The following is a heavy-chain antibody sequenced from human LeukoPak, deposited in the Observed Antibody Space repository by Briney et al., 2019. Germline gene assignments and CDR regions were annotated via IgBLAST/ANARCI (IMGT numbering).Heavy chain of an antibody. CDR1: GYSFTSYW. J-gene: IGHJ3*02. CDR2: IYPGDSDT. CDR3: ARPPGRYCSSTSCYIGAFDI. Sequence: GESLKISCKGSGYSFTSYWIGWVRQMPGKGLGWMGIIYPGDSDTRYSPSFQGQVTISADKSISTAYLQWSSLKASDTAMYYCARPPGRYCSSTSCYIGAFDIWGQGTMVTVSS. V-gene: IGHV5-51*01. D-gene: IGHD2-2*02.